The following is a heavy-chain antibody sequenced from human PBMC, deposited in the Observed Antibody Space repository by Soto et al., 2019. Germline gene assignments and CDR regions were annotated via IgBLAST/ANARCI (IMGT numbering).Heavy chain of an antibody. Sequence: QVQLQESGPGLVKPSETLSLTCTVSGGSIRNYYWSWIRQPPGKGLEWIGHIYYSGSTNYNPSLKSRVTITIDTSKTGFSLKMRSVTAADTAVYYCAGKHHRDSGRYITNWFDPWGQGTLVTVSS. CDR3: AGKHHRDSGRYITNWFDP. V-gene: IGHV4-59*01. CDR1: GGSIRNYY. D-gene: IGHD1-26*01. CDR2: IYYSGST. J-gene: IGHJ5*02.